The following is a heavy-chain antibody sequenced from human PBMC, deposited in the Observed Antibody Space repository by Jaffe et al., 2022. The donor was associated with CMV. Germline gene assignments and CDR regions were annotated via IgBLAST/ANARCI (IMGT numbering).Heavy chain of an antibody. V-gene: IGHV3-21*01. D-gene: IGHD1-26*01. J-gene: IGHJ3*02. CDR3: ARVFSSGSYFDAFDI. CDR2: ISSSSSYI. CDR1: GFTFSSYS. Sequence: EVQLVESGGGLVKPGGSLRLSCAASGFTFSSYSMNWVRQAPGKGLEWVSSISSSSSYIYYADSVKGRFTISRDNAKNSLYLQMNSLRAEDTAVYYCARVFSSGSYFDAFDIWGQGTMVTVSS.